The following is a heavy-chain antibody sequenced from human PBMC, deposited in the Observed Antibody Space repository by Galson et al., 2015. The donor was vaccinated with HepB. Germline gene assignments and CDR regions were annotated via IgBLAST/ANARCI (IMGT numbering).Heavy chain of an antibody. V-gene: IGHV3-66*01. CDR3: ARAILSLRIAVAGPVYGMDV. D-gene: IGHD6-19*01. Sequence: SLRLSCAASGFTVSSNYMSWVRQAPGKGLEWVSVIYSGGGTYYADSVKGRFTTYRDKSKNTLYLQMNSLRAEDTAVYYCARAILSLRIAVAGPVYGMDVWGQGTTVTVSS. CDR1: GFTVSSNY. J-gene: IGHJ6*02. CDR2: IYSGGGT.